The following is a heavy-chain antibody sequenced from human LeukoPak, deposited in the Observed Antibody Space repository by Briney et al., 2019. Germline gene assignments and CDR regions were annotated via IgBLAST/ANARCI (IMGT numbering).Heavy chain of an antibody. CDR3: ARPRGNYYDRPFQY. Sequence: GGSLRLSCGASGFTYSSYPVGWVRQAPGKGLEWVSIITGGGGTIYYADSVKGRFTISRDNSQNTLYLQMNSLRDEDTALYYCARPRGNYYDRPFQYWGQGTLVSVS. CDR1: GFTYSSYP. J-gene: IGHJ1*01. V-gene: IGHV3-23*01. D-gene: IGHD3-22*01. CDR2: ITGGGGTI.